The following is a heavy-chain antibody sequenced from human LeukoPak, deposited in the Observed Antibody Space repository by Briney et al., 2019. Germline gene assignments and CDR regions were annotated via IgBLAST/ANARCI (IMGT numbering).Heavy chain of an antibody. CDR2: IIPIFGIA. CDR1: GGTFSSYA. J-gene: IGHJ4*02. Sequence: RASVKVSCKASGGTFSSYAISWVRQAPGRGLEWMGRIIPIFGIANYAQKFQGRVTITADKSTSTAYMELSSLRSEDTAVYYCARDNDYGDYAGVPFDYWGQGTLVTVSS. V-gene: IGHV1-69*04. D-gene: IGHD4-17*01. CDR3: ARDNDYGDYAGVPFDY.